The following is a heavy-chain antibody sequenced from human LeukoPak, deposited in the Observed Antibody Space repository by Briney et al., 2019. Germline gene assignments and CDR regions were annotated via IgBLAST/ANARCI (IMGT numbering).Heavy chain of an antibody. V-gene: IGHV4-59*01. D-gene: IGHD6-13*01. J-gene: IGHJ6*02. CDR2: IYYSGST. CDR1: GGSISSYY. Sequence: SETLSLTRTVSGGSISSYYWSWIRQPPGKGLEWIGYIYYSGSTNYNPSLKSRVTISVDTSKNQFSLKLSSVTAADTAVYYCARDGGIAAAGTYYYYYGMDVWGQGTTVTVSS. CDR3: ARDGGIAAAGTYYYYYGMDV.